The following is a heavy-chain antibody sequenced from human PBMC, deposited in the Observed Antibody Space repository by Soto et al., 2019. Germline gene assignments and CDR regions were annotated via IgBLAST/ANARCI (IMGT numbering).Heavy chain of an antibody. D-gene: IGHD6-13*01. J-gene: IGHJ3*02. CDR2: INTYNGHT. CDR3: ARDLLYSSRSTVRFDI. Sequence: QVPLVQSGTEVKKPGASVKVSCKASGYTFTNYGISWVRQAPGQGLEWLAWINTYNGHTNYAQKLQGRVTLTTDTSTSTAYMELRSLRSHDTAVYYCARDLLYSSRSTVRFDIWGQGTMVTVSS. V-gene: IGHV1-18*01. CDR1: GYTFTNYG.